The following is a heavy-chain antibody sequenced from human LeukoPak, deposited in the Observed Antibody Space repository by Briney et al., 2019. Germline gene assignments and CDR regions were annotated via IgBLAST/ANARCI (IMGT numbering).Heavy chain of an antibody. D-gene: IGHD6-13*01. CDR1: GGSISSYY. CDR3: ASDIAAAGVFTFDY. CDR2: IYYSGST. V-gene: IGHV4-59*01. Sequence: SETLSLTCTASGGSISSYYWSWIRQPPGKGLEWIGYIYYSGSTNYNPSLKSRVTISVDTSKNQFSLKLSSVTAADTAVYYCASDIAAAGVFTFDYRGQGTLVTVSS. J-gene: IGHJ4*02.